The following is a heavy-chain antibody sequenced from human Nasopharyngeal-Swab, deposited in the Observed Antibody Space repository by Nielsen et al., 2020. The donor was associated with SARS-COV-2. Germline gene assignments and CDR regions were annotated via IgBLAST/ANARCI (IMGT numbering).Heavy chain of an antibody. Sequence: GGPLRPPFAASDSTFSSNAMPWARQAPGKGLEWSPEISYVGRTEYYADSVKGRFTMSRDNSKNTLFLQMNSLRPEDTAVYYCAKDQGAIVVEIAIGYLDYWGQGTLVTVSS. CDR1: DSTFSSNA. D-gene: IGHD2-21*01. V-gene: IGHV3-30*18. CDR3: AKDQGAIVVEIAIGYLDY. J-gene: IGHJ4*02. CDR2: ISYVGRTE.